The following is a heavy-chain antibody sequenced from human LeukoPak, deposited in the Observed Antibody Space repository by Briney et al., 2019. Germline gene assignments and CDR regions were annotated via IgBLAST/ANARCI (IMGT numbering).Heavy chain of an antibody. Sequence: SQTLSLTCTVSGGSISSGSYYWSWIRQPAGKGLEWIGRIYTSGSTNYNPSLKSRVTISVDTSKNQFSRKLSSVTAADTAVYYCATWIRFAAMVPSRYWYFDLWGRGTLVTVSS. D-gene: IGHD5-18*01. CDR1: GGSISSGSYY. CDR3: ATWIRFAAMVPSRYWYFDL. J-gene: IGHJ2*01. V-gene: IGHV4-61*02. CDR2: IYTSGST.